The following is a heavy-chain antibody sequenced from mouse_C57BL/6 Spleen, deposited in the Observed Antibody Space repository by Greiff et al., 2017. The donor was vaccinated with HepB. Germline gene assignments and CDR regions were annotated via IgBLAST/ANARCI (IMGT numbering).Heavy chain of an antibody. CDR2: IYPGDGDT. CDR3: AREMVTTGYYFDY. Sequence: VQLQQSGPELVKPGASVKISCKASGYAFSSSWMNWVKQRPGKGLEWIGRIYPGDGDTNYNGKFKGKATLTADKSSSTAYMQLSSLTSEDSAVYFFAREMVTTGYYFDYWGQGTTLTVSS. CDR1: GYAFSSSW. V-gene: IGHV1-82*01. J-gene: IGHJ2*01. D-gene: IGHD2-2*01.